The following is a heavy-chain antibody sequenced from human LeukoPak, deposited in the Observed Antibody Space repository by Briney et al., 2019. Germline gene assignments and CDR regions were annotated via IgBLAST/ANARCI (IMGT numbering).Heavy chain of an antibody. CDR3: ARHSYGLIWDY. Sequence: SETLSLTCTVSGGSISSYYWSWIRQPPGKGLEWIGYIYYSGSTDYNPSLKSRVTISVDTSKNQFSLKLSSVTAADTAVYYCARHSYGLIWDYWGQGTLVTVSS. D-gene: IGHD5-18*01. J-gene: IGHJ4*02. CDR2: IYYSGST. CDR1: GGSISSYY. V-gene: IGHV4-59*08.